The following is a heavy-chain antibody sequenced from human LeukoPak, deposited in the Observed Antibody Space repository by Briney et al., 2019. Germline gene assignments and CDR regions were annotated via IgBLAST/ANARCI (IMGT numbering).Heavy chain of an antibody. Sequence: SETLSLTCTVSGGSISSGGYYWSWIRQPPGKGLEWIGYIYHSGSTYYNPSLKSRVTISVDRSKNQFSLKLSSVTAADTAVYYCARSDCSSTSCYYYYMDVWGKGTTVTVSS. CDR2: IYHSGST. V-gene: IGHV4-30-2*01. J-gene: IGHJ6*03. CDR3: ARSDCSSTSCYYYYMDV. D-gene: IGHD2-2*01. CDR1: GGSISSGGYY.